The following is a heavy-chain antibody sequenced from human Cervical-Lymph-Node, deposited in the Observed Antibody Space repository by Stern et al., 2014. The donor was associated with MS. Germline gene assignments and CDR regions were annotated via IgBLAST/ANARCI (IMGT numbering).Heavy chain of an antibody. Sequence: MQLVESGGAVVQPGRSLRLSCAASGFAFSIYAMHWVRQAPGKGLEWVAVVSKDGDNEYYAESVKGRFTISRDNSKNTLYLQMNSLRVEDTAVYYCASGYYDSSGYYYRGPDYWGQGTLVTVSS. CDR1: GFAFSIYA. J-gene: IGHJ4*02. CDR2: VSKDGDNE. D-gene: IGHD3-22*01. CDR3: ASGYYDSSGYYYRGPDY. V-gene: IGHV3-30*04.